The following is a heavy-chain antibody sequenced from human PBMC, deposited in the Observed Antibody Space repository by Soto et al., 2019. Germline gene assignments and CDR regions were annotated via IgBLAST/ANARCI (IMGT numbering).Heavy chain of an antibody. D-gene: IGHD6-13*01. Sequence: EVQLLESGGGLVQPGGSLRLSCAASGFTFSSYAMSWVRQAPGKGLKWVSAISGSGGSTYYADSVKGRFTISRDNSKNTLYLQMNSLRAEDTAVYYCAKIPHSSSWYLDAFDIWGQGTMVTVSS. CDR3: AKIPHSSSWYLDAFDI. CDR2: ISGSGGST. V-gene: IGHV3-23*01. J-gene: IGHJ3*02. CDR1: GFTFSSYA.